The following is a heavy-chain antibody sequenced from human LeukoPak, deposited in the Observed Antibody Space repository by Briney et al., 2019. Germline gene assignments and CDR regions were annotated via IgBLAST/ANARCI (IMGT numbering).Heavy chain of an antibody. CDR1: GFTFTSYA. CDR3: ARAYQPLGGLSFPDS. V-gene: IGHV7-4-1*02. J-gene: IGHJ5*01. D-gene: IGHD3-16*02. Sequence: GGSLRLSCAASGFTFTSYAMNWVRQAPGQGLEWMGWINTNTGNPTYAQGFTGRFVFSLDTSVSTAYLQISSLRAEDTAVYYCARAYQPLGGLSFPDSWGQGTLVTVSS. CDR2: INTNTGNP.